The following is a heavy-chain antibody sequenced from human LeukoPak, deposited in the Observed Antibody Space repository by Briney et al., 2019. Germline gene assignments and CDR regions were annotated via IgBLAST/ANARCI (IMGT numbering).Heavy chain of an antibody. Sequence: SETLSLTCTVSGGSISSSSYYWGWIRQPPGKGLEWIGSIYYSGSTYYNPSLKSRVTISVDTSKNQFSLKLSSVTAADTAVYYCARVQYSSALYFDYWGQGTLVTVSS. V-gene: IGHV4-39*07. CDR3: ARVQYSSALYFDY. J-gene: IGHJ4*02. CDR1: GGSISSSSYY. D-gene: IGHD6-19*01. CDR2: IYYSGST.